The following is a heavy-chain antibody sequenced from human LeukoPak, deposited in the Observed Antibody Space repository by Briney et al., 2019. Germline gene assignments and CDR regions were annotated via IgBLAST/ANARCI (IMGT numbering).Heavy chain of an antibody. CDR1: GFTFSSYA. D-gene: IGHD6-19*01. V-gene: IGHV3-7*01. CDR3: AADAGYSSGWHPPPFDY. J-gene: IGHJ4*02. CDR2: IKQDGSEK. Sequence: GGSLRLSCAASGFTFSSYAMHWVRQAPGKGLEWVANIKQDGSEKYYVDSVKGRFTISRDNAKNSLYLQMNSLRAEDTAVYYCAADAGYSSGWHPPPFDYWGQGTLVTVSS.